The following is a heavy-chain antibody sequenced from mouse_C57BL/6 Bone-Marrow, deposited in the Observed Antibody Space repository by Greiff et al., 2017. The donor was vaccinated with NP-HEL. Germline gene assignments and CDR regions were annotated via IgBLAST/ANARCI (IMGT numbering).Heavy chain of an antibody. Sequence: EVKLMESGGGLVKPGGSLKLSCAASGFTFSSYAMSWVRQTPEKRLEWVATISDGGSYTYYPDNVKGRFTISRDNAKNNLYLQMSHLKSEDTAMYYCARELTGPDYWGQGTTLTVSS. CDR2: ISDGGSYT. CDR3: ARELTGPDY. CDR1: GFTFSSYA. V-gene: IGHV5-4*01. J-gene: IGHJ2*01. D-gene: IGHD4-1*01.